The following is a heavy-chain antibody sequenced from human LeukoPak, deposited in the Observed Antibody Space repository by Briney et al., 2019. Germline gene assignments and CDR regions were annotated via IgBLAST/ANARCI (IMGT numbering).Heavy chain of an antibody. V-gene: IGHV3-23*01. CDR3: AKGSSSGRPYFFDY. CDR1: GFTFSSCA. CDR2: ISGGSGSDT. D-gene: IGHD3-10*01. J-gene: IGHJ4*02. Sequence: GGSLRLSCAASGFTFSSCAMSWVRQAPGKGLEWFAAISGGSGSDTYYADAVKGRFTNSRDNSKTTLYLEMNTLRAEDTAVYYCAKGSSSGRPYFFDYWGQGTLVTVSS.